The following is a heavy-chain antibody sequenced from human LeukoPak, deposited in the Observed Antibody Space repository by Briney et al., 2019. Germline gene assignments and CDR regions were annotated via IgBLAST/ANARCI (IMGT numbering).Heavy chain of an antibody. V-gene: IGHV1-69*04. Sequence: SVKVSCKASGGTFSSYAISWVRQALGQGLECMGRIIPILGIANYAQKFQGRVTITADKSTSTAYMELSSLRSEDAAVYYCARQGWELLGWFDPWGQGTLVTVSS. CDR3: ARQGWELLGWFDP. D-gene: IGHD1-26*01. CDR2: IIPILGIA. CDR1: GGTFSSYA. J-gene: IGHJ5*02.